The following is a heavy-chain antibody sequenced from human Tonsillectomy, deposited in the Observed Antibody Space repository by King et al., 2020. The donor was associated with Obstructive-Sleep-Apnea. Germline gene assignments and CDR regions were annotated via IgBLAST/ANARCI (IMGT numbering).Heavy chain of an antibody. Sequence: VTLKESGPALVKPTQTLTLTCTFSGFSLSTSGMSVSWIRQPPGKALEWLARIDWDDDKYYSTSLKTRLTISKDTSKNQVVLKMTNMDPVDTATYYRARTLLGYCTNGVCGGAVAATNFDYWGQGTLVTVSS. CDR2: IDWDDDK. CDR3: ARTLLGYCTNGVCGGAVAATNFDY. D-gene: IGHD2-8*01. J-gene: IGHJ4*02. V-gene: IGHV2-70*11. CDR1: GFSLSTSGMS.